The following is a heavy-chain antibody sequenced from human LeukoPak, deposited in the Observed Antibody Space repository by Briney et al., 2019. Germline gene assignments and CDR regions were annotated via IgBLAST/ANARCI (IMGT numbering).Heavy chain of an antibody. CDR1: GYTFTGYY. D-gene: IGHD3-22*01. CDR3: ASDMNYDSSGEY. CDR2: INPNSGGT. Sequence: ASVKVSCKASGYTFTGYYMHWVRQAPGQGLKWMGRINPNSGGTNYAQKFQGRVTMTRDTSISTAYMELSRLRSDDTAVYYCASDMNYDSSGEYWGQGTLVTVSS. J-gene: IGHJ4*02. V-gene: IGHV1-2*06.